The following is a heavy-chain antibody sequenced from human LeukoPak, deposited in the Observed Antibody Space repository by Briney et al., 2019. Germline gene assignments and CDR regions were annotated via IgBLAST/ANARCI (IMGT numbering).Heavy chain of an antibody. CDR2: ISGSGGST. CDR3: AKAWQWLVGSLDY. J-gene: IGHJ4*02. D-gene: IGHD6-19*01. Sequence: PGGSLRLSCAASGFTFSSYAMSWVRQAPGEGLEWVSAISGSGGSTYYADSVKGRFTISRDNSKNTLYLQMNSLRAEDTAVYYCAKAWQWLVGSLDYWGQGTLVTVSS. CDR1: GFTFSSYA. V-gene: IGHV3-23*01.